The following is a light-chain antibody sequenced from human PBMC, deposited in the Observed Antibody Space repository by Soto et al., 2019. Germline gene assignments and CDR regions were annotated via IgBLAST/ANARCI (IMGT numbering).Light chain of an antibody. J-gene: IGKJ3*01. CDR3: QQRSSWPAT. Sequence: EIVFTQSPGTLSLSPGESATLSCRASQSVSNNYLAWYQQKPGQAPRLLIYGASNRASGIPGRFSGSGSGTDFTLTISILETEELAVYDCQQRSSWPATVGPGTKGEIK. CDR1: QSVSNNY. V-gene: IGKV3D-20*02. CDR2: GAS.